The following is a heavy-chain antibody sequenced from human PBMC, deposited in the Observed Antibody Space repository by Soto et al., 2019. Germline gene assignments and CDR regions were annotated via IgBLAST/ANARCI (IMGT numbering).Heavy chain of an antibody. V-gene: IGHV3-30-3*01. CDR3: ARDLSSGLGLGAFDY. CDR1: GFTFSSYA. J-gene: IGHJ4*02. CDR2: ISYDGSNK. Sequence: QVQLVESGGGVVQPGRSLRLSCAASGFTFSSYAMHWVRQAPGKGLEWVAVISYDGSNKYYADSVKGRFTISRDNSKNTLYLQMNSLRAEDTAVYYCARDLSSGLGLGAFDYWGQGTLVTVSS. D-gene: IGHD6-19*01.